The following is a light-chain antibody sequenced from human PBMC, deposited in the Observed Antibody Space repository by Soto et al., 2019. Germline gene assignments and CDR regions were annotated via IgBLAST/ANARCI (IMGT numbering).Light chain of an antibody. Sequence: EIVLTQSPATLSLSPGERATLSCRASQSVGSNLAWYQQKAGQAPRLLLYDASSRATGIPDRVSGSGSGTDFTLTISRLEPEDFAAYYCQQYARPPFAFGQGTKVDIK. V-gene: IGKV3-20*01. CDR2: DAS. CDR1: QSVGSN. CDR3: QQYARPPFA. J-gene: IGKJ2*01.